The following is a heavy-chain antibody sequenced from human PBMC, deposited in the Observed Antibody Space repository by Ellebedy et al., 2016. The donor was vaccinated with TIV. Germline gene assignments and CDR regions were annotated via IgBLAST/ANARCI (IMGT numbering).Heavy chain of an antibody. J-gene: IGHJ4*02. CDR1: GGSIGSDY. CDR3: ARDPELAK. V-gene: IGHV4-4*07. D-gene: IGHD1-14*01. Sequence: MPSETLSLTCTVSGGSIGSDYWSWIRQPAGKGLEWIGRIYSTGGTHYNPSLKSRVSMSVDTSRNQFSLHLSSVTAADTAVYYCARDPELAKWGQGILVTVSS. CDR2: IYSTGGT.